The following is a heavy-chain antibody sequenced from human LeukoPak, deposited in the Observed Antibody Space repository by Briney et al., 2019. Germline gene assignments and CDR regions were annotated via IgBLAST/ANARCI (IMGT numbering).Heavy chain of an antibody. V-gene: IGHV4-38-2*01. CDR3: ASMDV. CDR2: IYHSGST. CDR1: GYSISSGYY. J-gene: IGHJ6*03. Sequence: PSETLSLTCAVSGYSISSGYYWGWIRQPPGKGLEWIGSIYHSGSTYYNPSLKSRVTISVDTSKNQFSLKLSSVAAADTAVYYCASMDVWGKGTTVTVSS.